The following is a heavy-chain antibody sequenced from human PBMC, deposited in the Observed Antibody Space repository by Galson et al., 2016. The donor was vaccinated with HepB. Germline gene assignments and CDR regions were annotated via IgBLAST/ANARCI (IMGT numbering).Heavy chain of an antibody. D-gene: IGHD5-18*01. CDR3: ANLGYSYGYYFDY. J-gene: IGHJ4*02. CDR2: ISYDGSYQ. Sequence: SLRLSCAASGFTFSSYGMHWVRQAPGKGLEWVAIISYDGSYQYYADSVKGRFPISRDNSKNTLYLQMNSLRTEDTAVYYCANLGYSYGYYFDYWGQGTQVTVSS. V-gene: IGHV3-30*18. CDR1: GFTFSSYG.